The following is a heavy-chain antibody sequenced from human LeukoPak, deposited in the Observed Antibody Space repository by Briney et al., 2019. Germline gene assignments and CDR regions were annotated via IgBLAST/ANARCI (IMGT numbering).Heavy chain of an antibody. V-gene: IGHV4-59*01. Sequence: SETLSLTCTVSGGSISSYYWNWIRQPPGKGLEWIGYIYYSGNTNYNPSLKSRVTISLDTSKSQFSLKLTSVTAADTAVYYCARRGWDTAMVTSFFGEDPEYYFDYWGQGTLVTVSS. J-gene: IGHJ4*02. CDR3: ARRGWDTAMVTSFFGEDPEYYFDY. D-gene: IGHD5-18*01. CDR1: GGSISSYY. CDR2: IYYSGNT.